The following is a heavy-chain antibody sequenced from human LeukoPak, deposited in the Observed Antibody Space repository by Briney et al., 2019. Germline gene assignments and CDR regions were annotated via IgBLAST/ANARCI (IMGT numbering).Heavy chain of an antibody. CDR3: ATLDYGDYDLFDY. CDR2: INTDGSST. D-gene: IGHD4-17*01. J-gene: IGHJ4*02. Sequence: GGSLRLSCAASGFTFSSYWMHWVRQAPGKGLVWVSRINTDGSSTSYADSVKGLFTISRDNSKNTLYLQMNNLRAEDTAIYYCATLDYGDYDLFDYWGQGTLVTVSS. CDR1: GFTFSSYW. V-gene: IGHV3-74*01.